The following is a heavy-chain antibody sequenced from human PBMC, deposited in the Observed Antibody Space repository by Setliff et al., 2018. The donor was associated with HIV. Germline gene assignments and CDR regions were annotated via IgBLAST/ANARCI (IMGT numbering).Heavy chain of an antibody. CDR2: IKQDGSDI. CDR3: ARDAAAPAAIEGAFDI. Sequence: HPGGSLRLSCVASGFTFSSYWMSWVRQAPGKGLEWVANIKQDGSDIHYVDSVEGRFTISRDNAKKSLYLQMNSLRAEDTAVYYCARDAAAPAAIEGAFDIWDKGTMVTVSS. J-gene: IGHJ3*02. V-gene: IGHV3-7*01. CDR1: GFTFSSYW. D-gene: IGHD2-2*02.